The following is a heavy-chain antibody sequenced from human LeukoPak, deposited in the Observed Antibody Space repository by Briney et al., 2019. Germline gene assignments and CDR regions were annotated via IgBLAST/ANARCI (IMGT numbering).Heavy chain of an antibody. CDR2: TRNKANSYTT. V-gene: IGHV3-72*01. CDR3: AREMGGYPFDY. D-gene: IGHD5-12*01. J-gene: IGHJ4*02. CDR1: GFTFSDHY. Sequence: GGSLRLSCAASGFTFSDHYMDWVRQAPGKGLEWVGRTRNKANSYTTEYAVSVKGRFTISRDDSKNSLYLQMNSLRAEDTAVYYCAREMGGYPFDYWGQGTLVTVSS.